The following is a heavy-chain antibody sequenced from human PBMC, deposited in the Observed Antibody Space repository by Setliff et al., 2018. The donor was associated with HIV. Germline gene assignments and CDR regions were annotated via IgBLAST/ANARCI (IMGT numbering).Heavy chain of an antibody. CDR2: ISPDSGDT. CDR1: GYTFTVNH. Sequence: ASVKVSCKTSGYTFTVNHLHWVRQAPGKGVEWVGKISPDSGDTFYAQKFQGRVTLTRDTSITTAYMELSTLRDDDTAVYYCARHAVPHYYDSSGPSWGPGTLVTVSS. D-gene: IGHD3-22*01. CDR3: ARHAVPHYYDSSGPS. V-gene: IGHV1-2*02. J-gene: IGHJ5*02.